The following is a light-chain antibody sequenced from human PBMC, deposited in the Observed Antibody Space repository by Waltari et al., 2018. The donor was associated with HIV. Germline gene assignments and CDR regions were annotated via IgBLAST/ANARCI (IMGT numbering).Light chain of an antibody. Sequence: DIVMTQSPDSLVVSLGERATINCKSSQSVLYSSNNKNYLAWYQQKPGQPPKLLIYWASTRESGVPDRFSGSGSGTDFTLTITSLQAEDVAVYYCQQYYSTSLTFGQGTKVEIK. CDR3: QQYYSTSLT. J-gene: IGKJ1*01. CDR1: QSVLYSSNNKNY. V-gene: IGKV4-1*01. CDR2: WAS.